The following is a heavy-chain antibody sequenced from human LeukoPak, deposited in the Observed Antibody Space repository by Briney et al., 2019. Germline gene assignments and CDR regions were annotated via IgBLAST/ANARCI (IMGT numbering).Heavy chain of an antibody. CDR3: ARVRTYYDYVWGSYGYMDV. V-gene: IGHV1-18*04. CDR1: GYTFTGYY. Sequence: ASVKVSCKASGYTFTGYYMHWVRQAPGQGLEWMGWISAYNGNTNYAQKLQGRVTMTTDTSTSTAYMELRSLRSDDTAVYYCARVRTYYDYVWGSYGYMDVWGKGTTVTISS. CDR2: ISAYNGNT. J-gene: IGHJ6*03. D-gene: IGHD3-16*01.